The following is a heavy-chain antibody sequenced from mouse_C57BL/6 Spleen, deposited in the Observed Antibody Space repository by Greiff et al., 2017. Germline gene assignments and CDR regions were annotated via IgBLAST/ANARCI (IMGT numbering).Heavy chain of an antibody. CDR2: IDPETGST. D-gene: IGHD2-10*02. Sequence: VQLQQSGAELVRPGASVTLSCKASGYTFTDYEMHWVKQTPVHGLEWIGAIDPETGSTAYNQKFKGKAILTADKSSSTAYMELRSLTSEASAVYYCRREGYGFYAMDDWGQGTSVTVSS. V-gene: IGHV1-15*01. J-gene: IGHJ4*01. CDR3: RREGYGFYAMDD. CDR1: GYTFTDYE.